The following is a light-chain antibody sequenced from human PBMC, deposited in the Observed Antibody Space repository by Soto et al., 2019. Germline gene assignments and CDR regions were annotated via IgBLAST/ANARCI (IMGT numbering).Light chain of an antibody. CDR3: QQYNSFSWT. V-gene: IGKV1-5*01. J-gene: IGKJ1*01. CDR1: QSISTW. CDR2: DAS. Sequence: DIQMTQSPSTLSASLGDSVTITCGASQSISTWFAWYQQKPGKAPKLLIYDASSLEGGVPSRFRGSGSGTEFTLTISGLQPDDFETYYCQQYNSFSWTFGQGTKVDIK.